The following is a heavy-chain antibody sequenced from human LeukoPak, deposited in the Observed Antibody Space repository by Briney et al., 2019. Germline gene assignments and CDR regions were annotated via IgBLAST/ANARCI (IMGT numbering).Heavy chain of an antibody. CDR2: IYYSGST. V-gene: IGHV4-39*01. D-gene: IGHD3-3*01. CDR1: GGSISSYY. CDR3: ARQGSVDDFWSGYSHSQYYFDY. J-gene: IGHJ4*02. Sequence: SETLSLTCTVSGGSISSYYWGWIRQPPGKGLEWIGSIYYSGSTYYNPSLKSRVTISVDTSKNQFSLKLSSVTAADTAVYYCARQGSVDDFWSGYSHSQYYFDYWGQGTLVTVSS.